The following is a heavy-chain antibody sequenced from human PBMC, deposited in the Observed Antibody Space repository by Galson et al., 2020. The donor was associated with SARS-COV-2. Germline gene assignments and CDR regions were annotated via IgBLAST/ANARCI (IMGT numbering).Heavy chain of an antibody. D-gene: IGHD2-8*01. Sequence: SETLSLTCAVSGYSISSGYYGGWIRQSPGKGLEWIGSIYHSGRTFYNPSLKSRVTISVDTSKNQFSLKLSSVTAADTAVYFCARVYDLDYTGNPKNRFDPWGQGTLVTVSS. J-gene: IGHJ5*02. V-gene: IGHV4-38-2*01. CDR2: IYHSGRT. CDR1: GYSISSGYY. CDR3: ARVYDLDYTGNPKNRFDP.